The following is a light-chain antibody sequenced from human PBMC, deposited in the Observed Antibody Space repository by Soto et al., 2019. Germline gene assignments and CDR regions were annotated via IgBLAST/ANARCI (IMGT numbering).Light chain of an antibody. CDR1: SSDVGAYNY. CDR2: DVS. V-gene: IGLV2-14*03. Sequence: QSVLTQPASVSGSPGQSITISCTGTSSDVGAYNYVSWYQQYPGKAPKLMIYDVSNRPSGVSSRFSASKSGNTASLTISGLQVEDEADYYCTSYTSSNTVVIGGGTKVTVL. J-gene: IGLJ2*01. CDR3: TSYTSSNTVV.